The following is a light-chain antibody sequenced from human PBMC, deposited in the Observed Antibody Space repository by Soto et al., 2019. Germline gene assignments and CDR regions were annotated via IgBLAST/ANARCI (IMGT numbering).Light chain of an antibody. CDR3: CSYAGSTAV. CDR1: SSDVGSYNL. V-gene: IGLV2-23*01. CDR2: EGS. J-gene: IGLJ1*01. Sequence: ALSQPASVSGSPGQSITISCTGASSDVGSYNLVSWYQQHPGKAPKLMIYEGSKRPSGVSNRFSGSKSGNTASLTISGLQAEDEADYYCCSYAGSTAVFGTGTKVTVL.